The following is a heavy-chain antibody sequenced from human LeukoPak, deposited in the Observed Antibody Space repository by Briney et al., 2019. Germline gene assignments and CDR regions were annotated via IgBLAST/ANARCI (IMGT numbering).Heavy chain of an antibody. V-gene: IGHV1-2*02. CDR3: ARDGTFDI. CDR1: GYTFTGYY. CDR2: INPNSGDT. Sequence: ASVRLSCKASGYTFTGYYIHWLRQAPGQGLEWMGWINPNSGDTNSAQKLQGRVTMTRDTSINTAYMDLNRLTSDDTAVYYCARDGTFDIWGQGTMVTVSS. J-gene: IGHJ3*02.